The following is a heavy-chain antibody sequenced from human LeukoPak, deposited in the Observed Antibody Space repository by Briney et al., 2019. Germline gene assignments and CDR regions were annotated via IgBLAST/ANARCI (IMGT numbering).Heavy chain of an antibody. CDR1: GGSISSYY. CDR2: IYYSGST. V-gene: IGHV4-59*08. Sequence: SETLSLTCTVSGGSISSYYWSWIRQPPGKGLEWIGYIYYSGSTNYNPSLKSRVTISVGTSKNQFSLKLSSVTAADTAVYYCARRRDYMDVWGKGTTVTVSS. CDR3: ARRRDYMDV. J-gene: IGHJ6*03.